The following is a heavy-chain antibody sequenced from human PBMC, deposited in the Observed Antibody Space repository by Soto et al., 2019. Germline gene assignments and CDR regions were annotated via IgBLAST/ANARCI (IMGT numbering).Heavy chain of an antibody. Sequence: QVQLQESGPGLVKPSQTLSLTCTVSGASISSGGYYWGWIRQHPGKGLEWIGFIYYIGTSYYNPSLESRITLSVDTSKNHFSLNLTSVTAADTAVYYCARVLRDALSDRYYWYFDLWGRGTLVTVSS. J-gene: IGHJ2*01. CDR3: ARVLRDALSDRYYWYFDL. D-gene: IGHD3-16*02. CDR2: IYYIGTS. V-gene: IGHV4-31*03. CDR1: GASISSGGYY.